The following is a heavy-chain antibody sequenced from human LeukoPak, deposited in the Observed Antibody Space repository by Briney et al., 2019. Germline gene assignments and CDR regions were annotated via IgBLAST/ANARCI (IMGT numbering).Heavy chain of an antibody. Sequence: SETLSLTCTVSGGSISNYYWSWIRQPPEKGLEWIGYIYYSGSTNYDPSLKSRLTISVDTSKNQFSLKLSSVTAADTAVYYCARSYGDYITGAYAFDVWGQGTMVTVSS. CDR1: GGSISNYY. D-gene: IGHD4-17*01. J-gene: IGHJ3*01. V-gene: IGHV4-59*08. CDR3: ARSYGDYITGAYAFDV. CDR2: IYYSGST.